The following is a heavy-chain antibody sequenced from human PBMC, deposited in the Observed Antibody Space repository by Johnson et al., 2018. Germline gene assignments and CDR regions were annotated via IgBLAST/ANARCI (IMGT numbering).Heavy chain of an antibody. D-gene: IGHD4-17*01. CDR1: GFTFSSYG. Sequence: QVQLVESGGGVVQPGKSLRLSCAASGFTFSSYGMQWVRQAPGKGLEWVTVISYDGNIKYYADSVKGRFTISRDNSKNTLYLQMNSVRAEDTAVYYCAKGEMTAVTTDAFDIWGQGTMVTVSS. J-gene: IGHJ3*02. CDR2: ISYDGNIK. V-gene: IGHV3-30*18. CDR3: AKGEMTAVTTDAFDI.